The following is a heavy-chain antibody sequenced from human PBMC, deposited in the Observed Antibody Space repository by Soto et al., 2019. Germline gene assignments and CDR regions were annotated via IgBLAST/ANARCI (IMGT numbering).Heavy chain of an antibody. CDR2: IGTAGDT. J-gene: IGHJ4*02. Sequence: PGGSLRLSCAASGFPFSSYDMHWVRQATGKGLEWVSAIGTAGDTYYPGSVKGRFTISRENAKNSLYLQMNSLRAGDTAVYYCARGGGYGADFDYWGQGTLVTVSS. CDR3: ARGGGYGADFDY. V-gene: IGHV3-13*04. CDR1: GFPFSSYD. D-gene: IGHD3-10*01.